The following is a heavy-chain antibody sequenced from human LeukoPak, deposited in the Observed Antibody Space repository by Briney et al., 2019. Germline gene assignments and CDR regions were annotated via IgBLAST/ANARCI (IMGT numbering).Heavy chain of an antibody. Sequence: QPGGSLRLSCAASGFTFSTYAMHWVRQAPGKGLEWVAFISYDGSNKYYADSVKGRFTISRDSSKNTLYLQMNSPRAEDTAVYYCAREPERTKNNYGHWGFDYWGQGTLVTVSS. CDR2: ISYDGSNK. V-gene: IGHV3-30-3*01. CDR3: AREPERTKNNYGHWGFDY. CDR1: GFTFSTYA. J-gene: IGHJ4*02. D-gene: IGHD5-18*01.